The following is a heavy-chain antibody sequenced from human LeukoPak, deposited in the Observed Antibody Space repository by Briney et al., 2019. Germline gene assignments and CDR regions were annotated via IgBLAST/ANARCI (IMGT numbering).Heavy chain of an antibody. CDR2: INPSGGST. CDR1: GYTFTSYY. J-gene: IGHJ4*02. Sequence: AASAKVSCKASGYTFTSYYMHWVRQAPGQGLEWMGIINPSGGSTRYAQKFHGRVTMTRDTSTSTVYMELSSLRSEDTAVYYCARAYDSSGRFDYWGQGTLVTVSS. V-gene: IGHV1-46*01. D-gene: IGHD3-22*01. CDR3: ARAYDSSGRFDY.